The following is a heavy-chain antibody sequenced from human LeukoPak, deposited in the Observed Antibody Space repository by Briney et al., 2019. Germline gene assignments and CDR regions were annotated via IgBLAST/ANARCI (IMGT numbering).Heavy chain of an antibody. V-gene: IGHV1-2*02. J-gene: IGHJ4*02. CDR3: ARLSTPNLYYFDY. Sequence: ASVKVSCKASGYTFTGYYMHWVRQAPGQGLEWMGWINPNSGVTYYAQKFQGRVSMTRDTSISTAYMEVSRLRSDDSALYYCARLSTPNLYYFDYWGQGTMVTVSS. CDR1: GYTFTGYY. D-gene: IGHD3-16*02. CDR2: INPNSGVT.